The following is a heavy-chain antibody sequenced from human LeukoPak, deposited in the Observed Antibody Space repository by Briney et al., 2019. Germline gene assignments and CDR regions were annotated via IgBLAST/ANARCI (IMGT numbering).Heavy chain of an antibody. J-gene: IGHJ4*02. D-gene: IGHD3-22*01. V-gene: IGHV4-38-2*02. CDR1: GYSIGSRYY. CDR3: ARDGIVGPTNFDY. Sequence: SETLSLTCAVSGYSIGSRYYWGWIRQPPGKGLEWIGSIYHSESTYYNPSLKSRVTISVDRSKNQFSLKLRSVTAADTAVYYCARDGIVGPTNFDYWGQGTLVTVSS. CDR2: IYHSEST.